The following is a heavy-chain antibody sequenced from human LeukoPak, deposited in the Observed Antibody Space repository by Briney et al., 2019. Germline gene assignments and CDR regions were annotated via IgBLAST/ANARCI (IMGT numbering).Heavy chain of an antibody. J-gene: IGHJ3*02. D-gene: IGHD6-19*01. Sequence: KSSETLSLTCTVSGGSISSYYWSWIRQPPGKGLEWIGYIYYSGSTNYNPSLKSRVTISVDTSKNQFSLKLSSVTAADTAVYYCARPYTSGYRGAFDIWGQGTMVTVSS. V-gene: IGHV4-59*01. CDR3: ARPYTSGYRGAFDI. CDR2: IYYSGST. CDR1: GGSISSYY.